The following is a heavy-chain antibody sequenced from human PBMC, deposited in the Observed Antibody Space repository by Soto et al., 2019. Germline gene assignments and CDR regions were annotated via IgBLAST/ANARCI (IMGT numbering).Heavy chain of an antibody. CDR1: GGSISTYY. V-gene: IGHV4-59*01. CDR3: ARLGSGSFDY. J-gene: IGHJ4*02. D-gene: IGHD3-22*01. Sequence: QVQLLESGPGLAKPSETLSLTCTVSGGSISTYYWSWIRQPPGKGLEWIGYVYYSGNTNYNPSLKSLLTISVDTSKNQFSLKLSSVTAADTDVYYCARLGSGSFDYWGQGTLVTVSS. CDR2: VYYSGNT.